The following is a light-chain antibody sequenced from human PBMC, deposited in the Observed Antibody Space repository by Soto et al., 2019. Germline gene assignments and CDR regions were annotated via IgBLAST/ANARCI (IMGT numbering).Light chain of an antibody. V-gene: IGLV2-8*01. CDR3: SSYAGSNNLV. Sequence: QSALTQPPSASGSPGQSVTISCTGTSSDVGGYNYVSWYQQHPGKAPKLMIYEVSKRPSGVPDRFSGSKSGNTASLTVSGLQAEDEADCYCSSYAGSNNLVFGGVTKLTVL. J-gene: IGLJ2*01. CDR2: EVS. CDR1: SSDVGGYNY.